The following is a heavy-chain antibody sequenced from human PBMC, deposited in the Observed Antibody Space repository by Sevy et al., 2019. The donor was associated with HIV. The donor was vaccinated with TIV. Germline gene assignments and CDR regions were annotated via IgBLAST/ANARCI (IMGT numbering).Heavy chain of an antibody. J-gene: IGHJ4*02. Sequence: PAGSLRLSCAASGFTFSNYGMHWVRQAPGKGLEWVAVIWNDGSNKYYADSVKGRFTISRDNSKNTLYLQMNSLRVEDTAVYFCARGGDFNDRSAKRDFDYWGQGTLVTVSS. CDR3: ARGGDFNDRSAKRDFDY. D-gene: IGHD3-22*01. V-gene: IGHV3-33*01. CDR2: IWNDGSNK. CDR1: GFTFSNYG.